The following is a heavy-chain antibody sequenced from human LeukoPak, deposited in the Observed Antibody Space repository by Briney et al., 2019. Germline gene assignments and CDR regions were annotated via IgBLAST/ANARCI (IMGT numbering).Heavy chain of an antibody. J-gene: IGHJ4*02. CDR1: GFSFSSYW. CDR3: ARNPSSYGDYVYFDY. D-gene: IGHD4-17*01. Sequence: GGSLRLSCVASGFSFSSYWMTWVRQAPGKGLEWVANIKQDGNEKYYVDSVKGRFTISRDNAKNSLYLQMNSLRAEDTAVYYCARNPSSYGDYVYFDYWGQGTLVTVSS. CDR2: IKQDGNEK. V-gene: IGHV3-7*01.